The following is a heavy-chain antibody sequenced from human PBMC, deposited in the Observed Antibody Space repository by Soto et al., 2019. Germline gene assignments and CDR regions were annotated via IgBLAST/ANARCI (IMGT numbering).Heavy chain of an antibody. V-gene: IGHV1-69*01. CDR3: ARALTSVRGT. D-gene: IGHD1-7*01. J-gene: IGHJ4*02. CDR1: GGTFSRHS. CDR2: IIPIFDAT. Sequence: QVQMVQSGAEVKKPGSSARVSCKVSGGTFSRHSISWVRQAPGQGLEWMGGIIPIFDATQYAQKFQGRLTITADESTTTFHMDLTGLRPEHTVIYYCARALTSVRGTWGQGTLVSGS.